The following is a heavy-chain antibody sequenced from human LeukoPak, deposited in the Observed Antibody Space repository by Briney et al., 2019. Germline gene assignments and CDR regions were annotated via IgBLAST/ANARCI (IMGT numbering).Heavy chain of an antibody. J-gene: IGHJ4*02. Sequence: QPGRSLRLSCAASGFTFSSYGVHWVRQAPGKGLEWVVVIWYDGSNKYYADSVKGRFTISRDNSKNTLYLQMNSLRAEDTAVYYCAKEVEMATIILGYFDYWGQGTLVTVSS. V-gene: IGHV3-33*06. D-gene: IGHD5-24*01. CDR1: GFTFSSYG. CDR3: AKEVEMATIILGYFDY. CDR2: IWYDGSNK.